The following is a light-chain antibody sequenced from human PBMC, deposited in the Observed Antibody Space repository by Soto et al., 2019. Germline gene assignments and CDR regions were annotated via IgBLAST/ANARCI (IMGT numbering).Light chain of an antibody. CDR2: VVT. CDR1: NSDVGGYNY. CDR3: SSYAGSSTDVV. J-gene: IGLJ2*01. Sequence: QSALTQPRSVSGSPGQSVTISCTGTNSDVGGYNYVSWYQQHPGKAPKLMIYVVTKRPSGVPDRFSGSKSGSTASLTISGLQAEDEADYYCSSYAGSSTDVVFGGGTKVTVL. V-gene: IGLV2-11*01.